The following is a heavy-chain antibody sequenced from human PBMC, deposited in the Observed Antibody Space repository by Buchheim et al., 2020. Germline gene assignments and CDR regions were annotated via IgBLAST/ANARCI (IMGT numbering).Heavy chain of an antibody. CDR2: INSDGSST. Sequence: EGQLVESGGGLVQPGGSLRLSCAASGFTFSSYWMHWVRQAPGKGLVWVSRINSDGSSTSYADSVKGRFTISRDNAKNTLYLQMNSLRAEDTAVYYCARGPPSSIAALNRGMDVWGQGTT. D-gene: IGHD6-6*01. J-gene: IGHJ6*02. CDR1: GFTFSSYW. V-gene: IGHV3-74*01. CDR3: ARGPPSSIAALNRGMDV.